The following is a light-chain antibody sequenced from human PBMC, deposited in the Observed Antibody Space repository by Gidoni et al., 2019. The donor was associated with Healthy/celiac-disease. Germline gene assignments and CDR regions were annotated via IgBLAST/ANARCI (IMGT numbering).Light chain of an antibody. CDR3: QQCNSYSWT. V-gene: IGKV1-5*03. Sequence: DIQMTQYPSTLSASVGDRVTITCRASQSISSWLAWYQQNPGKAPKLLIYKASSLESGVPSRFSGSGSGTEFTLTISSLQPDDFATYYCQQCNSYSWTFGQGTKVEIK. J-gene: IGKJ1*01. CDR1: QSISSW. CDR2: KAS.